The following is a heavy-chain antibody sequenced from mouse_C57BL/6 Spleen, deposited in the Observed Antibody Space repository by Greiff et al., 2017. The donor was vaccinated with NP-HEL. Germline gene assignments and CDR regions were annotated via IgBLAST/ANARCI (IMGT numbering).Heavy chain of an antibody. V-gene: IGHV1-82*01. D-gene: IGHD1-1*02. Sequence: VQLQQSGPELVKPGASVKISCKASGYAFSSSWMNWVKQRPGKGLEWIGRIYPGDGDTNYNGKFKGKATLTADKASSTAYMQRSSLTSEDSAVYFCARESGSGYLDYWGQGTTLTVSS. CDR1: GYAFSSSW. CDR2: IYPGDGDT. J-gene: IGHJ2*01. CDR3: ARESGSGYLDY.